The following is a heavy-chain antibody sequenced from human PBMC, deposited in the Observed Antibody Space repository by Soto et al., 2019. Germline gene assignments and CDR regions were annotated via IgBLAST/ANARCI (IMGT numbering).Heavy chain of an antibody. CDR1: GGSISSSSYY. CDR3: ARRPYNWKSYYYYGMDV. J-gene: IGHJ6*02. V-gene: IGHV4-39*01. Sequence: SETLSLTCTVSGGSISSSSYYWGWIRQPPGKGLEWIGSIYYSGSTYYNPSLKSRVTISVDTSKNQFSLKLSSVTAADTAVYYCARRPYNWKSYYYYGMDVWGQGTTVTVSS. CDR2: IYYSGST. D-gene: IGHD1-20*01.